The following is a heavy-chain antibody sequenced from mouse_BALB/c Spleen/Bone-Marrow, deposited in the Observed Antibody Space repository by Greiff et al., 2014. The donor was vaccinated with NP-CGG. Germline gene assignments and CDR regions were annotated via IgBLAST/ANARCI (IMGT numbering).Heavy chain of an antibody. V-gene: IGHV1-14*01. CDR1: GYTFTSYI. J-gene: IGHJ2*01. CDR2: INPYNDDT. D-gene: IGHD1-1*01. Sequence: EVQLQQSGPELVKPGASVKMSCKASGYTFTSYIMHWVKQKPGQGLEWIGYINPYNDDTKYNEKFKGKATLTSDKSSSTAYMELSSLTPEDAAVDDCARAYGSPFDYWGQGTTLTVSA. CDR3: ARAYGSPFDY.